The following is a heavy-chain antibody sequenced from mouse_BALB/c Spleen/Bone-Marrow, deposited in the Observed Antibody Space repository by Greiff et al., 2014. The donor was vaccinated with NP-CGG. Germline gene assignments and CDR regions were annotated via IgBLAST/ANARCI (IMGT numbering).Heavy chain of an antibody. Sequence: VQLQQSXAELVKPGASVKLSCTASGFNIKDNYIHWVKQRPEQGLEWIGGIDPANGITKYGPKFQGKTTITTDTSSNTAYLQLSSLTSEDTAVYYCARSGDGPFAYWGQGTLVTVSA. CDR2: IDPANGIT. J-gene: IGHJ3*01. CDR3: ARSGDGPFAY. CDR1: GFNIKDNY. V-gene: IGHV14-3*02. D-gene: IGHD2-3*01.